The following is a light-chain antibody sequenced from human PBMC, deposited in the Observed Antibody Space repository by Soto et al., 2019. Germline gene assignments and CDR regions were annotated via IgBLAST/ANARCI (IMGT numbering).Light chain of an antibody. Sequence: QSALTQPASVSGSPGQSITISCTGTSRDVCGYNYVSWYQQHPGKAPKLMIYDVSNRPSGVSNRFSGSKSGNTASLTISGLQAEDEADYYCSSYTSSSTPVVFGGGTKLTVL. J-gene: IGLJ2*01. CDR1: SRDVCGYNY. CDR2: DVS. V-gene: IGLV2-14*01. CDR3: SSYTSSSTPVV.